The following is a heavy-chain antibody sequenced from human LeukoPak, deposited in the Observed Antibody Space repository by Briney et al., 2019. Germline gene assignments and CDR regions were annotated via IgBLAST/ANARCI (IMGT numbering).Heavy chain of an antibody. CDR1: GFTFSDYY. J-gene: IGHJ4*02. V-gene: IGHV3-11*01. D-gene: IGHD5-24*01. CDR2: ISSSGSTI. Sequence: GGSLRLSCAVSGFTFSDYYMSWIRQAPGKGLEWVSYISSSGSTIYYANSVKGRFTISRDNAKNSLYLEMNSLRAQDTAVYYCARDRRDGYNRLDYWGQGTLVSVSS. CDR3: ARDRRDGYNRLDY.